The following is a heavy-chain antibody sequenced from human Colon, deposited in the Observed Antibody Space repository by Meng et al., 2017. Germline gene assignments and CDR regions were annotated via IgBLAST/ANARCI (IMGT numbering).Heavy chain of an antibody. CDR2: INTANGNA. CDR1: GYSFTTYS. CDR3: ATDFSPRGDY. Sequence: QVPLVQSVAVVKKPGASVKVSCKASGYSFTTYSMHWVRQAPGQGLEWMAWINTANGNAVYSETFQGRLTLTREASASTVNMELSSLGSEDTAVYYCATDFSPRGDYWGQGTLVTVSS. J-gene: IGHJ4*02. D-gene: IGHD3-3*01. V-gene: IGHV1-3*04.